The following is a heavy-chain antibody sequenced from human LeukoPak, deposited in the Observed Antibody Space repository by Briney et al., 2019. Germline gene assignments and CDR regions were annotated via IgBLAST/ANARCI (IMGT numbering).Heavy chain of an antibody. Sequence: SETLTLTCTVSGGSISSYYWGWIRQPPGKGLEWIGYIYYSGRTNYNPSLKSRVTISVDTSKNQFSLKLSSVTAADTAVYYCARGYSYGIDYWGQGTLVTVSS. V-gene: IGHV4-59*01. D-gene: IGHD5-18*01. CDR2: IYYSGRT. J-gene: IGHJ4*02. CDR1: GGSISSYY. CDR3: ARGYSYGIDY.